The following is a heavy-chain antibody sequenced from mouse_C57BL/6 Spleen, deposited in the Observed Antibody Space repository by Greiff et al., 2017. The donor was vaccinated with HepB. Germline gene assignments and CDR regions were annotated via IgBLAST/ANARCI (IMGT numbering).Heavy chain of an antibody. CDR1: GYTFTDYY. J-gene: IGHJ2*01. Sequence: EVQLQQSGPVLVKPGASVKMSCKASGYTFTDYYMNWVKQSHGKSLEWIGGINSYNGGTSYNQKFKGKATLTVDKSSSTTYMELNSLTSEDSAVYYCARSGYFDYWGQGTTLTVSS. CDR2: INSYNGGT. D-gene: IGHD3-1*01. CDR3: ARSGYFDY. V-gene: IGHV1-19*01.